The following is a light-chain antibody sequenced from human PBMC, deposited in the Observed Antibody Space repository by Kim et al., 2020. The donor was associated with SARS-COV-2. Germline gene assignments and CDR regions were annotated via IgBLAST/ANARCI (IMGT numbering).Light chain of an antibody. CDR3: QQYNNWPPEYT. J-gene: IGKJ2*01. CDR1: QSVSSN. V-gene: IGKV3-15*01. CDR2: GAS. Sequence: EIVMTQSPATLSVSPGERATLSCRASQSVSSNLAWYQQKPGQAPRPLIYGASTRATGIPARFSGSGSGTEFTLTISSLQSEDFAVYYCQQYNNWPPEYTFGQGTKLEI.